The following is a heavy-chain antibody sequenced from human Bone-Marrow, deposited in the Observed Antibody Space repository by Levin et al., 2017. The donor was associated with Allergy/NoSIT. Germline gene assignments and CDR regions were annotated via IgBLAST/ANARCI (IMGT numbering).Heavy chain of an antibody. D-gene: IGHD6-13*01. CDR3: AKEALRTAAGTFDY. V-gene: IGHV3-23*01. Sequence: ASVKVSCTGSGFIFSNFAMNWVRQAPGKGLEWVSFISGSGISPYYAESVQGRFTISRDNSKNTLYLEMSSLTVDDTGVYYCAKEALRTAAGTFDYWGQGILVTVSS. CDR1: GFIFSNFA. CDR2: ISGSGISP. J-gene: IGHJ4*02.